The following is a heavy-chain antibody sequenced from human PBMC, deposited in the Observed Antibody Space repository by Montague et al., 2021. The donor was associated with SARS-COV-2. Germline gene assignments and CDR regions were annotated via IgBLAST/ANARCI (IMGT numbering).Heavy chain of an antibody. J-gene: IGHJ4*02. CDR1: GESVSGFY. V-gene: IGHV4-34*01. CDR2: INHSGSP. Sequence: SETLSLTCAVYGESVSGFYWGWIRQHPGEGLEWLGEINHSGSPNYNPSLKSRVTMSLDTSKNQFSLELSPVTAADTAVYFCARGFRTVEMPTISFDYWGQGTLVTVSS. D-gene: IGHD5-24*01. CDR3: ARGFRTVEMPTISFDY.